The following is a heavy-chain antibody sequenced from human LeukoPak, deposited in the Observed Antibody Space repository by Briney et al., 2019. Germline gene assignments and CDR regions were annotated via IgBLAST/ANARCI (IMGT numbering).Heavy chain of an antibody. CDR3: AKWRDYDVLTGYYVSDY. V-gene: IGHV3-23*01. CDR1: GLTFSNYA. J-gene: IGHJ4*02. CDR2: ITGSGGNT. D-gene: IGHD3-9*01. Sequence: GGSHAVYRPASGLTFSNYAMSWVRQDQGKGLGWVLAITGSGGNTYYADSVKGRFTISRDNSKNTVFLQMNSLRAEDTAVYYCAKWRDYDVLTGYYVSDYWGQGTLVTVSS.